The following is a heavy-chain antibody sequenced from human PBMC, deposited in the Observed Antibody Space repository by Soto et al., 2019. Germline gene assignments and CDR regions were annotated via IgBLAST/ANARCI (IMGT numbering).Heavy chain of an antibody. CDR1: GFTFSSYG. V-gene: IGHV3-33*01. D-gene: IGHD4-17*01. Sequence: QVQLVESGGGVVQPGRSLRLSCAASGFTFSSYGMHWVRQAPGKGLEWEAVIWYDGSNKYYADSVKGRFTISRDNSKNTLYLQMNSLRAEDTAVYYCARDVPSTVTTSHHLNDAFDIWGQGTMVTVSS. J-gene: IGHJ3*02. CDR2: IWYDGSNK. CDR3: ARDVPSTVTTSHHLNDAFDI.